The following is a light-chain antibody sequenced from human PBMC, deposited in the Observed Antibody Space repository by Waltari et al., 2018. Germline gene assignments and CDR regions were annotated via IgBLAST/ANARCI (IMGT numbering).Light chain of an antibody. CDR2: EVS. J-gene: IGLJ1*01. Sequence: QSALTQPASVSGSPGHSITISCTGTSSDVGAYHYVPWYQQYPGNAPKLMIFEVSNRPSGASIRFSGSKSGNTASLTISGLLPEDEADYYCSSFTTSSTQVFGTGTKVTVL. CDR1: SSDVGAYHY. V-gene: IGLV2-14*01. CDR3: SSFTTSSTQV.